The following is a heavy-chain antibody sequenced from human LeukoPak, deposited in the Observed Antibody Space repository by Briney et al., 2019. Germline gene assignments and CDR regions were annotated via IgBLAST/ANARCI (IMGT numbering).Heavy chain of an antibody. CDR1: GYTLTSYD. V-gene: IGHV1-8*02. CDR3: ARVTTVTIDAFDI. Sequence: ASVKVSCKASGYTLTSYDINWVRQATGQGLEWMGWMNPNSGNTGYAQKFQGRVTMTRNTSISTAYMELSSLRSEDTAVYYCARVTTVTIDAFDIWGQGTMVTVSS. CDR2: MNPNSGNT. J-gene: IGHJ3*02. D-gene: IGHD4-17*01.